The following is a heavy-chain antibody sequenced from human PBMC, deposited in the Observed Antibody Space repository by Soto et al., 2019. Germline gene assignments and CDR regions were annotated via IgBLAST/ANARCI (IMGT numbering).Heavy chain of an antibody. D-gene: IGHD4-17*01. J-gene: IGHJ6*02. CDR1: GFTFSNAW. CDR2: IKSKTDGGKT. CDR3: TTDGDGDDGGYRMDV. V-gene: IGHV3-15*07. Sequence: EVQLVESGGGLVKPGGSLRLSCAASGFTFSNAWMNWVRQAPGKGLEWVGRIKSKTDGGKTDYAAPVKGRFTLSRDDSQNTLYLQMNSPTTDDTAVYYCTTDGDGDDGGYRMDVWGQGTTVTVSS.